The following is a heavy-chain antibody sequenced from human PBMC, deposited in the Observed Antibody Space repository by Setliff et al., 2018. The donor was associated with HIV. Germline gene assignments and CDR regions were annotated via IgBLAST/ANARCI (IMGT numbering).Heavy chain of an antibody. J-gene: IGHJ3*02. CDR3: ARDPGYKSTWYGVFDI. CDR1: GYTFSDYY. CDR2: INPNSGGT. Sequence: ASVKVSCKASGYTFSDYYMHWVRQAPGRGLEWMGWINPNSGGTNYAQKFQGRVNMTRDTSISTTYMERSRLRSDDTAVYYCARDPGYKSTWYGVFDIWGQGTMVTVSS. V-gene: IGHV1-2*02. D-gene: IGHD6-13*01.